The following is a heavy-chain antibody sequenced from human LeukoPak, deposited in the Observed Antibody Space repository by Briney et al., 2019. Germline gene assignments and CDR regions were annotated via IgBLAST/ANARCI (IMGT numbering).Heavy chain of an antibody. V-gene: IGHV3-23*01. CDR2: ISGSGGST. Sequence: GGSLRLSCAASGFTFSGYAMSWVRQAPGKGLEWVSAISGSGGSTYYADSVKGRFTISRDNSKNTLYLQMNSLRAEDTAVYYCAKVRCSSTSCYKGGDYYYYYMDVWGKGTTVTVSS. D-gene: IGHD2-2*02. CDR3: AKVRCSSTSCYKGGDYYYYYMDV. CDR1: GFTFSGYA. J-gene: IGHJ6*03.